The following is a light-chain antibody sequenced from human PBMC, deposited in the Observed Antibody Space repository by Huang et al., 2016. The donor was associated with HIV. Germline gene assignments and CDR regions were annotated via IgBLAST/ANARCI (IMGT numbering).Light chain of an antibody. J-gene: IGKJ3*01. V-gene: IGKV3-20*01. CDR3: QQYFKEPVT. CDR1: QSLSSIY. CDR2: WAS. Sequence: EIVLTQSPGTLSLSPGERATLSCRASQSLSSIYLAWYQQKPGRPPKLLIYWASTRESGVPDRFTGSGSGTDFTLTINNLQVEDVAVYYCQQYFKEPVTFGRGTKVEVK.